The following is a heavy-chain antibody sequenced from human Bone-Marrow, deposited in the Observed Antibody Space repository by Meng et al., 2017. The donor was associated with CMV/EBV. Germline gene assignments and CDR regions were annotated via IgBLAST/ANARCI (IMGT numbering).Heavy chain of an antibody. CDR3: ARDRPYSISSSYFDR. D-gene: IGHD6-6*01. CDR1: GYSISSGYY. V-gene: IGHV4-38-2*02. J-gene: IGHJ4*02. Sequence: SETLSLTCTVSGYSISSGYYWGWIRQPPEKALEWIGSISHSGNSYYNPSLRSRVTMSLDTSKNQFSLRLSSVTAADTAVYYCARDRPYSISSSYFDRWGQGTLVTVSS. CDR2: ISHSGNS.